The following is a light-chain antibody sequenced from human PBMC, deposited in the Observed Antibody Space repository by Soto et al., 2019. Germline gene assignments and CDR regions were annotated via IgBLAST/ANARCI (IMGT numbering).Light chain of an antibody. J-gene: IGKJ4*01. CDR2: DAS. V-gene: IGKV3-11*01. CDR3: QQRSDLLT. Sequence: EIVLTQSPATLSLSPGERATLSCRASQSVSSYLAWYQQQPGQAPRLLIYDASTRATGIPARFSGSGSGTDFTLTISSLEAEDFAVYYCQQRSDLLTFGGGTKVALK. CDR1: QSVSSY.